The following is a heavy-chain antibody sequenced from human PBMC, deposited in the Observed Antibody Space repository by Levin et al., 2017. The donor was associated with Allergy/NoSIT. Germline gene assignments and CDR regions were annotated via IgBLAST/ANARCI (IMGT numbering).Heavy chain of an antibody. J-gene: IGHJ6*02. CDR2: ISYDGSNK. CDR3: AKEGERSYGAGDYYYAMDV. CDR1: GVTLSSYG. V-gene: IGHV3-30*18. D-gene: IGHD3-10*01. Sequence: PGGSLRLSCAASGVTLSSYGMHWVRQAPGKGLEWVAVISYDGSNKYYADSVKGRFTISRDNSKNTLYLQMNSLIAEDTAVYYCAKEGERSYGAGDYYYAMDVWGQGTTVTVAS.